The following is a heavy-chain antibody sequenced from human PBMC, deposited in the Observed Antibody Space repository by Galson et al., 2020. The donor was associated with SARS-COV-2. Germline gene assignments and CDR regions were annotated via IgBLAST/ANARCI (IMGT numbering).Heavy chain of an antibody. D-gene: IGHD2-2*01. CDR1: GFPFRDYY. V-gene: IGHV3-11*01. CDR2: ISRSGGTI. CDR3: ARDRFSSQYRWFDP. J-gene: IGHJ5*02. Sequence: GESLKISCAASGFPFRDYYMHWIRQAPGKGLEWLSYISRSGGTIYYADSVKGRFTISRDNARNSLYLQMNSLRAEDTAIYYCARDRFSSQYRWFDPWGQGTRVTVSS.